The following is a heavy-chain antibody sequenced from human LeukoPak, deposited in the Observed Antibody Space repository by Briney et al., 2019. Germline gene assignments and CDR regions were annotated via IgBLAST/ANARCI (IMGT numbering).Heavy chain of an antibody. CDR1: GYTFTSYG. D-gene: IGHD3-22*01. CDR3: ASDSSGYYFTPSGY. J-gene: IGHJ4*02. CDR2: IIPIFGTA. Sequence: SVKVSCKASGYTFTSYGISWVRQAPGQGLEWMGGIIPIFGTANYAQKFQGRVTITADESTSTAYMELSSLRSEDTAVYYCASDSSGYYFTPSGYWGQGTLVTVSS. V-gene: IGHV1-69*13.